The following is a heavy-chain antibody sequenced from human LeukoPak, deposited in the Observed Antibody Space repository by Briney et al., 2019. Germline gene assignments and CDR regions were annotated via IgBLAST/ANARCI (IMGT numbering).Heavy chain of an antibody. CDR2: INPNSGGT. J-gene: IGHJ1*01. CDR3: ARDHYYDSSGYPLFQH. Sequence: ASVKVSCKASGYTFIDCYMHWVRQAPGQGPEWMGWINPNSGGTNYAQKFQGRVTMTRDTSISTAYMELSRLRSDDTAVYYCARDHYYDSSGYPLFQHWGQGTLVTVSS. V-gene: IGHV1-2*02. CDR1: GYTFIDCY. D-gene: IGHD3-22*01.